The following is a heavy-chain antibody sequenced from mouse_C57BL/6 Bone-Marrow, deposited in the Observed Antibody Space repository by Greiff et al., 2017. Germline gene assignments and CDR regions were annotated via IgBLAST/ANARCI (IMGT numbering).Heavy chain of an antibody. J-gene: IGHJ1*03. D-gene: IGHD2-3*01. V-gene: IGHV1-63*01. CDR1: GYTFTNYW. CDR3: ARDGYYWYFDV. CDR2: IYPGGGYT. Sequence: QVQLQQSGAELVRPGTSVKMSCKASGYTFTNYWIGWAKQRPGHGLEWIGDIYPGGGYTNYNEQFKGKATLTADKSSSTAYMQFSSLTSEDSAIYYCARDGYYWYFDVWGTGTTVTVSS.